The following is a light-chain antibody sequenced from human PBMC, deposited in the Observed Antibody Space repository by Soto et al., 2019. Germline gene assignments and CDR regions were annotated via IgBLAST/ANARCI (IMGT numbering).Light chain of an antibody. Sequence: EIVMTQSPATLSVSPGERATLSCRASQSVNSNLAWYQQKPRQAPRLLIYGASTRATGIPARFSGSGSGTEFTLTISSLQSEDFAVYYCQQYNNFPLTFGQGTKVEIK. CDR1: QSVNSN. V-gene: IGKV3-15*01. J-gene: IGKJ1*01. CDR3: QQYNNFPLT. CDR2: GAS.